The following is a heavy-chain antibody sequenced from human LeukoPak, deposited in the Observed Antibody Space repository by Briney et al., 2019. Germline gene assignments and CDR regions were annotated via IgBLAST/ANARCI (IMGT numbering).Heavy chain of an antibody. J-gene: IGHJ6*02. CDR1: GFSFTFTKNW. Sequence: GESLKISCKASGFSFTFTKNWIGWVRQVPGKGLEWMGIIYPVDSDIRYNPSFQGQVTISVDKSISTTYLQWSSLKASDTAIYYCARHLATVTASRQYYYYGMDVWGQGTTVTASS. CDR2: IYPVDSDI. D-gene: IGHD4-17*01. V-gene: IGHV5-51*01. CDR3: ARHLATVTASRQYYYYGMDV.